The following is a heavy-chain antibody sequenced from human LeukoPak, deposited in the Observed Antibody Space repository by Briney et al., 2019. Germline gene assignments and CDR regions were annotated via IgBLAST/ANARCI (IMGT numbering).Heavy chain of an antibody. Sequence: GGSLRLSCEDSGFTFSSYWMSWVRQAPGKGLEWVANMNQDGSEKSYVDSVKGRFTISRDNVKKSVYLQMNSLRAEDTAVYYCTRDSGYCRFDYWGQGTLVTVSA. CDR2: MNQDGSEK. CDR3: TRDSGYCRFDY. J-gene: IGHJ4*02. V-gene: IGHV3-7*01. CDR1: GFTFSSYW. D-gene: IGHD3-22*01.